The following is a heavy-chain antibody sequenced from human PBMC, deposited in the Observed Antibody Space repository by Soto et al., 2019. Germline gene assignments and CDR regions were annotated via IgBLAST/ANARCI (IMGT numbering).Heavy chain of an antibody. D-gene: IGHD6-6*01. Sequence: SGHAGEPTQTLTLTCTLSGISLSTSGVGLGWIRQTPGKALEWLALIYWNDDKHYSPSLKTRLTITKDTSKNQAVLTMTNMDPVDTATYYCARGLATLPVFAFDIWGQGTVVTVSS. CDR2: IYWNDDK. CDR3: ARGLATLPVFAFDI. CDR1: GISLSTSGVG. J-gene: IGHJ3*02. V-gene: IGHV2-5*01.